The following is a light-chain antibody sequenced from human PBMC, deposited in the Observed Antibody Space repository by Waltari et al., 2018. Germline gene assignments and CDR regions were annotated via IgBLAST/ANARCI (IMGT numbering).Light chain of an antibody. CDR2: DAA. Sequence: EIVLTQSPGTLSLSPGERATLSCRASQSVGKFLAWYKKKPGQAPRLLIYDAASRATGIPDRFSGSGFGTDFSLTISRLEPEDFAVYYCQHYVRLPVSFGQGTKVGIK. CDR1: QSVGKF. CDR3: QHYVRLPVS. V-gene: IGKV3-20*01. J-gene: IGKJ1*01.